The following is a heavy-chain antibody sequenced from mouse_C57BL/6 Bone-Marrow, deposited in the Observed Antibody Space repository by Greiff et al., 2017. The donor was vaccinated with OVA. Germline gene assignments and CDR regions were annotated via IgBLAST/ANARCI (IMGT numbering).Heavy chain of an antibody. CDR1: GFTFSDYY. CDR2: ISNGGGST. D-gene: IGHD2-4*01. V-gene: IGHV5-12*01. CDR3: AIYYDGYLDY. Sequence: EVHLVESGGGLVQPGGSLKLSCAASGFTFSDYYMYWVRQTPEKRLEWVAYISNGGGSTYYPDTVKGRFTISRDNAKNTLYLQMRRLKSEDTAMYYCAIYYDGYLDYWGQGTTLTVSS. J-gene: IGHJ2*01.